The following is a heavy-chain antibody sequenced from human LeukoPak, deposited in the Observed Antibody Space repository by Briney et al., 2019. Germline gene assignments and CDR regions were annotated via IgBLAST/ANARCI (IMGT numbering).Heavy chain of an antibody. CDR1: GGSVSSGSYY. CDR3: AREAGSSGRFDY. D-gene: IGHD6-19*01. CDR2: IYYSGST. Sequence: SETLSLTCTVSGGSVSSGSYYWSWIRQPPGKGLEWIGYIYYSGSTKYNPSLKSRVTISADTSKNQFSLKLTSVTAADTAVYYCAREAGSSGRFDYWGQGTLVNVSS. V-gene: IGHV4-61*01. J-gene: IGHJ4*02.